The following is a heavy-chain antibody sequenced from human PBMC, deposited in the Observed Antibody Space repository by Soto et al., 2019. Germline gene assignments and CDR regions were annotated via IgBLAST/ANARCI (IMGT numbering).Heavy chain of an antibody. Sequence: SSETLSLTCTVSGGSISSGDYYWSWIRQPPGKGLEWIGYIYYSGSTYYNPSLKSRVTISVDTSKNQFSLKLSSVTAADTAVYYCAREGGSRDYYYYGMDVWGQGTTVTVSS. V-gene: IGHV4-30-4*01. D-gene: IGHD6-13*01. CDR2: IYYSGST. CDR1: GGSISSGDYY. J-gene: IGHJ6*02. CDR3: AREGGSRDYYYYGMDV.